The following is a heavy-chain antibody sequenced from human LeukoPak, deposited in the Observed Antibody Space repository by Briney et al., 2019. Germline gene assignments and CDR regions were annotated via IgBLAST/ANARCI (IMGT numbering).Heavy chain of an antibody. D-gene: IGHD6-6*01. CDR1: GFTFSSYG. CDR2: ISGSGGST. J-gene: IGHJ4*02. CDR3: AHGSSSSATKNYFDY. Sequence: GGSLRLSCAASGFTFSSYGMTWVRQAPGKGLEGVSAISGSGGSTYYADSVKGRFTISRDNSKNTLYLQMNSLRADDTAVYYCAHGSSSSATKNYFDYWGQGTLVTVSS. V-gene: IGHV3-23*01.